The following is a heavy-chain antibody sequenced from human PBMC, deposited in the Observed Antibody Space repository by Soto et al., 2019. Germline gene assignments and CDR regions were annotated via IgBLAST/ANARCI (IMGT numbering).Heavy chain of an antibody. D-gene: IGHD4-17*01. V-gene: IGHV3-11*05. CDR3: ARGDTVFDY. CDR1: GFTFSDYY. Sequence: QVQLVESGGGLVKPGGSLRLSCAASGFTFSDYYMSWIRQAPGKGLEWVSFISRSGTYTNHADSVKGRFTISRDNAKNSVYLQMNILRAEDTAVYYCARGDTVFDYWGQGALVTVSS. CDR2: ISRSGTYT. J-gene: IGHJ4*02.